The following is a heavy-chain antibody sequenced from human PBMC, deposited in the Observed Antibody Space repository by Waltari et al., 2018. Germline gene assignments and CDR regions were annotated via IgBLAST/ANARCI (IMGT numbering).Heavy chain of an antibody. CDR1: GFTFSHFW. CDR3: ANHRPGGLGMGV. J-gene: IGHJ6*02. CDR2: IRSDGSGT. D-gene: IGHD2-15*01. V-gene: IGHV3-74*01. Sequence: EVQLVESGGGLIQQGGSLRHPCVAAGFTFSHFWMHWVRQAPGKGLGWVSRIRSDGSGTTYVDSVRGRFTTSRDNTRNTLYLDMNDLRADDTAVYYCANHRPGGLGMGVWGQGTTVTVSS.